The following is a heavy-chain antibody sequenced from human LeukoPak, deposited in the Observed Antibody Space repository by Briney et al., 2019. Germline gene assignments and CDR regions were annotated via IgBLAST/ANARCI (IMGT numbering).Heavy chain of an antibody. J-gene: IGHJ4*02. Sequence: GASVTVSCKVSGYTLTELSMHWVRQAPGKGLEWMGGFDPEDGETIYAQKFQGRVTMTEDTSTDTAYMELRSLRSDDTAVYYCARDTIREWYYPFDYWGQGTLVTVSS. CDR2: FDPEDGET. CDR3: ARDTIREWYYPFDY. D-gene: IGHD2/OR15-2a*01. CDR1: GYTLTELS. V-gene: IGHV1-24*01.